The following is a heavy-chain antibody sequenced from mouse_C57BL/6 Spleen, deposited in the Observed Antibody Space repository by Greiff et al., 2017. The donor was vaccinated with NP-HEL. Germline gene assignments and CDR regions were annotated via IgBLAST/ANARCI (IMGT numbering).Heavy chain of an antibody. D-gene: IGHD4-1*01. CDR3: TKTLGLDY. J-gene: IGHJ2*01. CDR2: IDPENGDT. V-gene: IGHV14-4*01. Sequence: EVQLQQSGAELVRPGASVKLSCTASGFNIKDDYMHWVKQRPEQGLEWIGWIDPENGDTEYASKFQGKATITADTSSNTAYLQLSSLTSEDTAVYYCTKTLGLDYWGQGTTLTVSS. CDR1: GFNIKDDY.